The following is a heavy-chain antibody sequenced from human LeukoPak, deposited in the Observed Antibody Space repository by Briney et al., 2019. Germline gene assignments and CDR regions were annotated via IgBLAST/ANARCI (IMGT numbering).Heavy chain of an antibody. J-gene: IGHJ6*02. Sequence: SETLSLTCTVSGGSISSYYWSWIRQPPGKGLEWIGYIYSSGSTNYNPSLESRVTISVDTSKNQLSLKLSSVTAADTAVYYCARDKRVVGATSYYYGMDVWGQGTTVTVSS. V-gene: IGHV4-59*01. CDR3: ARDKRVVGATSYYYGMDV. D-gene: IGHD1-26*01. CDR2: IYSSGST. CDR1: GGSISSYY.